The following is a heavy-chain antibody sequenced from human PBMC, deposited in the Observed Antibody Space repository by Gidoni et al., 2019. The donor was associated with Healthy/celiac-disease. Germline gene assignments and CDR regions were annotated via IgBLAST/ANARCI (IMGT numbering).Heavy chain of an antibody. CDR2: IWYDGSNK. CDR1: GFTVSRYG. Sequence: QVQLVASGGGVVQPGRSRSITCAASGFTVSRYGIHWVRQAPGQGLEGVAVIWYDGSNKYDADSVKGRFTISRDNSKNTLYLQMNSLRAEDTAVYYCARGPLTGDGVGPYYFDYWGQGTLVTVSS. V-gene: IGHV3-33*01. J-gene: IGHJ4*02. CDR3: ARGPLTGDGVGPYYFDY. D-gene: IGHD7-27*01.